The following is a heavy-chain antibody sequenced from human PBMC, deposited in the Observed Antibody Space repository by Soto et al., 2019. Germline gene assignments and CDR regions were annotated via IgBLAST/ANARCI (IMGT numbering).Heavy chain of an antibody. J-gene: IGHJ5*02. CDR1: GYTFTSYY. CDR3: AREYCSGGSCYSNWFDP. Sequence: ASVKVSCKASGYTFTSYYMHWVRQAPGQGFEWMGIINPSGGSTSYAQKFQGRVTMTRDTSTSTVYMELSSLRSEDTAVYYCAREYCSGGSCYSNWFDPWGQGTLVTVSS. V-gene: IGHV1-46*01. D-gene: IGHD2-15*01. CDR2: INPSGGST.